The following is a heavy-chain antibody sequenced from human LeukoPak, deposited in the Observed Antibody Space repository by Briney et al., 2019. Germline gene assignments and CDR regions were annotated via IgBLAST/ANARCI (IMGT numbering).Heavy chain of an antibody. V-gene: IGHV3-21*01. CDR2: IRSTFNYI. J-gene: IGHJ4*02. CDR1: GFTFSDYS. D-gene: IGHD3-10*01. Sequence: GGSLRLSYAASGFTFSDYSMNWVRQAPGKGLEWVSSIRSTFNYIYYADSVKGRFTISRDNAKNSLYLQMNSLRAEDTAVYYCARADGSGRKWGQGTLVTVSS. CDR3: ARADGSGRK.